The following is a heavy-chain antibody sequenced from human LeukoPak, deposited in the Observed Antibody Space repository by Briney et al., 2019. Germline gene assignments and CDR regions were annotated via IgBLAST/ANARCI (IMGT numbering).Heavy chain of an antibody. D-gene: IGHD3-22*01. Sequence: GGSLRLSCAASGFIFSSYAMNWIRQAPGKGLEWVSAISGSGGSTYYADSVKGRFTISRDDSKNTLYLQMNSLRAEDTAVYYCATTRYYYDSSGYSNFDYWGQGTLVTVSS. J-gene: IGHJ4*02. CDR3: ATTRYYYDSSGYSNFDY. V-gene: IGHV3-23*01. CDR1: GFIFSSYA. CDR2: ISGSGGST.